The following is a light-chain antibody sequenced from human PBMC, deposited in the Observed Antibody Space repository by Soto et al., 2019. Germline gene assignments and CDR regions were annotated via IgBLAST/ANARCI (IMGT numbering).Light chain of an antibody. V-gene: IGKV3-11*01. J-gene: IGKJ4*01. CDR2: DAS. CDR1: QSVSSY. CDR3: QQRSNWPPLT. Sequence: EIVLTQSPATLSLSPGERATLSCRASQSVSSYLAWYQQKPGQAPRLLIYDASNRATGIIARFSGSGSGTDFTLTISSLEPEDFAVYYCQQRSNWPPLTFGGGTKVEIK.